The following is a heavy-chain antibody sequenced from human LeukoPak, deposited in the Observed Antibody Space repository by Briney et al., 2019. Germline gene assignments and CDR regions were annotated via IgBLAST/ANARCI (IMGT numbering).Heavy chain of an antibody. CDR2: IYYSGST. CDR1: GGSISSYY. Sequence: SETLSLTCTVSGGSISSYYWSWIRQPPGKGLEWIGYIYYSGSTYYNPSLKSRVTISVDTSKNQFSLKLSSVTAADTAVYYCARLNPIAVAGTWYFDLWGRGTLVTVSS. D-gene: IGHD6-19*01. J-gene: IGHJ2*01. V-gene: IGHV4-59*01. CDR3: ARLNPIAVAGTWYFDL.